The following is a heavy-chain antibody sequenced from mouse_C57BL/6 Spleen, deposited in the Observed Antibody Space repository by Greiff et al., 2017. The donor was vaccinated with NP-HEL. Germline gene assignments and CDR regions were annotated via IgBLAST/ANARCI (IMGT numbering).Heavy chain of an antibody. CDR3: ARSPDYYGSSPYFDV. CDR2: IYPGSGST. V-gene: IGHV1-55*01. Sequence: QVQLQQSGAELVKPGASVKMSCKASGYTFTSYWITWVKQRPGQGLEWIGDIYPGSGSTNYNEKFKSKATLTVDTSSSTAYMQLSSLTSEDSAVYYCARSPDYYGSSPYFDVWGTGTTVTVSS. CDR1: GYTFTSYW. D-gene: IGHD1-1*01. J-gene: IGHJ1*03.